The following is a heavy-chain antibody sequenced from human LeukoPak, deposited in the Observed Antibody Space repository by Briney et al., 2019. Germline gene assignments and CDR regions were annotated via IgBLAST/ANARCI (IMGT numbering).Heavy chain of an antibody. CDR1: GFIFSNYA. V-gene: IGHV3-64*02. Sequence: GGSLRLSCAASGFIFSNYAMYWVRQAPGKGLESVAAISTKGGSTSYADSVKGRMTISRDDSKNTLFLQMGSLTTDDMGLYFCARDRSGAFDYWGQGTLVTVSS. CDR2: ISTKGGST. D-gene: IGHD6-19*01. CDR3: ARDRSGAFDY. J-gene: IGHJ4*02.